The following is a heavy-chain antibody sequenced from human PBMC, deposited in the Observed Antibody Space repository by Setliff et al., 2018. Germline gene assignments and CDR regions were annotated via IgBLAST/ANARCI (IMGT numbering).Heavy chain of an antibody. V-gene: IGHV1-2*04. CDR2: INPKTGGT. D-gene: IGHD5-18*01. CDR1: GYAFTDNY. J-gene: IGHJ3*02. CDR3: ARVPRFTDTRNAFDI. Sequence: ASVKVSCKTSGYAFTDNYIHWVRQAPGQGLEWMGWINPKTGGTNLAQKFQGWVSMTRDTSITTAYMELSRLTSDDMAVYYCARVPRFTDTRNAFDIWGQGTMVTVSS.